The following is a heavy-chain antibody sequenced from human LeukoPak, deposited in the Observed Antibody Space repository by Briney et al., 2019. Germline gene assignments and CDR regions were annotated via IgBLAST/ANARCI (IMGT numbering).Heavy chain of an antibody. J-gene: IGHJ4*02. Sequence: GRSLRLSCAASGFTFSNYGMHWVRQAPGKGLEWVAVISYDGSSKYYADSVKGRFTISRDNSKNTLYLQMNSLRAEDTAVYYCARVPEGYWGQGTLVTVSS. CDR1: GFTFSNYG. CDR3: ARVPEGY. CDR2: ISYDGSSK. D-gene: IGHD1-14*01. V-gene: IGHV3-30*03.